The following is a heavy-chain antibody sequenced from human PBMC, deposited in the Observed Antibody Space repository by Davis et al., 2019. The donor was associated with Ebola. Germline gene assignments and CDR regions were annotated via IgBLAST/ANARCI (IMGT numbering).Heavy chain of an antibody. J-gene: IGHJ6*04. V-gene: IGHV3-30*18. Sequence: GGSLRLSCAASGFPFRSYGMHWVRQAPGKGLEWVALITYDGGNRYYSDSVKGRFTISRDNSKNTVSLQMNSLRAEDTAVYFCAKESLLTISVMDVWGKGTTVTVSS. CDR3: AKESLLTISVMDV. CDR1: GFPFRSYG. D-gene: IGHD3-3*01. CDR2: ITYDGGNR.